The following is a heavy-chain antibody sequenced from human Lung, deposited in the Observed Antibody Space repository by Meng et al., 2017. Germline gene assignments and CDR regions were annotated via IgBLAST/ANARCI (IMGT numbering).Heavy chain of an antibody. CDR1: GGSFSDYY. CDR2: INHSGST. D-gene: IGHD4-11*01. Sequence: QRQQWGAGLLKPSETLSLTCVVAGGSFSDYYWSWIRQPPGKGLEWIGEINHSGSTKYNPSLESRATISVDTSQNNLSLKLSSVTAADSAVYYCARGPTTMAHDFDYWGQGTLVTVSS. CDR3: ARGPTTMAHDFDY. J-gene: IGHJ4*02. V-gene: IGHV4-34*01.